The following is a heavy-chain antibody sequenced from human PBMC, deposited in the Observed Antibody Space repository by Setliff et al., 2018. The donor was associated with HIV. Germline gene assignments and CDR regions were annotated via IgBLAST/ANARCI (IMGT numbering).Heavy chain of an antibody. Sequence: PGGSLRLSCAASGFIFSNYAIHWVRQAPGKGLEWLAVISYDGSNKWYADSVKGRFTISRDNSKNTLYLQMNSLKTEDTAVYYCFPEPWYYMDVWGKGTTVTVSS. V-gene: IGHV3-30*04. CDR1: GFIFSNYA. CDR3: FPEPWYYMDV. CDR2: ISYDGSNK. J-gene: IGHJ6*03.